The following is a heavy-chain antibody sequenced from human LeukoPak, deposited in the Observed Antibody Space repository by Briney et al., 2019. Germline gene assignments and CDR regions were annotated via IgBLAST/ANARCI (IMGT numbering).Heavy chain of an antibody. CDR3: ARVLYGGNSDAFDI. Sequence: ASVKVSCKASGYTFTSYYMHWVRQAPGQGLEWMGIINPSGGSTSYEQKFQGRVTMTRDTSTSTAYMELRSLRSDDTAVYYCARVLYGGNSDAFDIWGQGTMVTVSS. CDR2: INPSGGST. J-gene: IGHJ3*02. CDR1: GYTFTSYY. D-gene: IGHD4-23*01. V-gene: IGHV1-46*01.